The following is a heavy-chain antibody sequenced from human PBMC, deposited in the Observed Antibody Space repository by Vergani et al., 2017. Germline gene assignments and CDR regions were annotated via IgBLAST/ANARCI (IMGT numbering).Heavy chain of an antibody. CDR1: GFTFGSDA. CDR3: ADIYGDDGFSPF. V-gene: IGHV3-23*01. D-gene: IGHD2-21*01. CDR2: LSGGVEST. Sequence: EVQLLESGGGSVQPGGSLRLSCAASGFTFGSDAMSWVRQAPGKGLEWVSRLSGGVESTYYAYSVKGRFTISRDNSKSTVYLQINSLRAEDTAFYYCADIYGDDGFSPFWGQGTLVTVSS. J-gene: IGHJ4*02.